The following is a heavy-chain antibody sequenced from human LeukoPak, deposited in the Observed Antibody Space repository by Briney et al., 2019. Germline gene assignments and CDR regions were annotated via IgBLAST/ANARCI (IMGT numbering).Heavy chain of an antibody. CDR1: GFNFGDYS. CDR3: AGSARTAATVDY. Sequence: GGSLRLSCKASGFNFGDYSMTWVRQAPGKGLEWVSYISSIGRTIYYADSVKGRFTISRDNADNSLYLQMNRLRAEDTAVYYCAGSARTAATVDYWGQGTLVTVSS. CDR2: ISSIGRTI. D-gene: IGHD4-23*01. V-gene: IGHV3-11*04. J-gene: IGHJ4*02.